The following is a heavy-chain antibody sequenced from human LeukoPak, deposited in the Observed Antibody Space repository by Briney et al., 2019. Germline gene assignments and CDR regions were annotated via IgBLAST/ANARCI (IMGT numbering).Heavy chain of an antibody. Sequence: PSETLSLTCTVSGGSISSYYWSWIRQPPGKGLEWIGYIYYSGSTNYNPSLKSRVTISVDTSKNQFSLKLSSVTAADTAVYYCARLKVGWLPLRAAYYYYGMDVWGQGTTVTVSS. CDR1: GGSISSYY. D-gene: IGHD5-12*01. J-gene: IGHJ6*02. CDR2: IYYSGST. CDR3: ARLKVGWLPLRAAYYYYGMDV. V-gene: IGHV4-59*08.